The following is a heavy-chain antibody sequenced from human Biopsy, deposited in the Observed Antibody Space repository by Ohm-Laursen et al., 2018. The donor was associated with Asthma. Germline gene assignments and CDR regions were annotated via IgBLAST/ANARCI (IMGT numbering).Heavy chain of an antibody. D-gene: IGHD2-2*01. CDR2: ISSDGSAK. Sequence: SLRLSCSASGFSLRDYGMHWVRQSPGKGLEWVALISSDGSAKYSPSAVKGPVTVSRDVSKSTLYLRLDDLTSEDTAVYYCAKDKYGSSLHLELWGRGTLVTVSS. J-gene: IGHJ5*02. CDR1: GFSLRDYG. CDR3: AKDKYGSSLHLEL. V-gene: IGHV3-30*18.